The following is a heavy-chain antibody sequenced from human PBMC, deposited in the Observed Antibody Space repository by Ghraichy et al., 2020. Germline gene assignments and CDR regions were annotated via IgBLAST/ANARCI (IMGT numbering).Heavy chain of an antibody. D-gene: IGHD6-13*01. V-gene: IGHV3-23*01. CDR1: GFTFGTYA. CDR2: ISGGAGTNT. CDR3: AREHTSTWFLFDY. J-gene: IGHJ4*02. Sequence: GSLRLSCAASGFTFGTYAMGWVRQAPGKGLEWVATISGGAGTNTFFGGSVEGRFTISRDTSQNTVFLQMNSLRAGDTAVYYCAREHTSTWFLFDYWGQGTLVTVSS.